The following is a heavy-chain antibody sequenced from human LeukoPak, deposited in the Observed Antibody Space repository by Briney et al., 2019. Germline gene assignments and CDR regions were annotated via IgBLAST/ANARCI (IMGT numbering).Heavy chain of an antibody. CDR3: ARDGGYYNGGAFDI. J-gene: IGHJ3*02. CDR2: INAGNGNT. Sequence: ASVKVSCKASGYTFTSYAMHWVRQAPGQRLEWMGWINAGNGNTKYSQKFRGRVTITRDTSASTAYMELSSLRSEDTAVYYCARDGGYYNGGAFDIWGQGTMVTVSS. D-gene: IGHD3-9*01. V-gene: IGHV1-3*01. CDR1: GYTFTSYA.